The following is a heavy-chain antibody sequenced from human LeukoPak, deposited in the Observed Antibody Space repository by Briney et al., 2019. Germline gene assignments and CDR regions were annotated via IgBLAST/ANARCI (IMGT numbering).Heavy chain of an antibody. CDR1: GYTFTGYY. CDR2: INPNSGGT. J-gene: IGHJ6*02. D-gene: IGHD3-10*01. V-gene: IGHV1-2*02. CDR3: ARDQWAYYYGSGMSFGMDV. Sequence: ASVNVSCKASGYTFTGYYMHWVRQAPGQGLEWMGWINPNSGGTNYAQKFQGRDTLTRDTSISTAYMELSRLRSDDTAVYYCARDQWAYYYGSGMSFGMDVWGQGTTVTVSS.